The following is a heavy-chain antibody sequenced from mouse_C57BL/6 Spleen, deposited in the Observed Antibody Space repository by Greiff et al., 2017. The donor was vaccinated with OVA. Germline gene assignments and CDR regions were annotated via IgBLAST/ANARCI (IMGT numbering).Heavy chain of an antibody. CDR3: ARQYSNFTSYAMDY. Sequence: QVQLQQSGPGLVAPSQSLSITCTVSGFSLTSYGVHWVRQPPGKGLEWLVVIWSDGSTTYNSALKSRLSISKDNSKSQVFLKMNSLQTDDTAMYYCARQYSNFTSYAMDYWGQGTSVTVSS. CDR2: IWSDGST. J-gene: IGHJ4*01. V-gene: IGHV2-6-1*01. CDR1: GFSLTSYG. D-gene: IGHD2-5*01.